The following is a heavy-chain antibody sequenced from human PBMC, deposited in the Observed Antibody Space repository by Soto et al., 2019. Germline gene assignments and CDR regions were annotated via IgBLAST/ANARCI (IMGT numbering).Heavy chain of an antibody. V-gene: IGHV3-11*01. CDR3: VRPNYSSSWFAFDR. J-gene: IGHJ4*02. D-gene: IGHD6-13*01. CDR2: IDSGDGTT. CDR1: RFDFGDYY. Sequence: GGSLRLSCTGSRFDFGDYYMSWIRQAPGKGLEWVSYIDSGDGTTYYTDAVKGEFTISRGNAKKTVYLQMSSLKVEDTALYYGVRPNYSSSWFAFDRWGQGTLGNGSS.